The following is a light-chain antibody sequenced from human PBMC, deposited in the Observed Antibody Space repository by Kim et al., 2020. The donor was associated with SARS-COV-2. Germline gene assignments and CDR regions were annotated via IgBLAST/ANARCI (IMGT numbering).Light chain of an antibody. V-gene: IGLV6-57*03. CDR2: EDD. CDR3: QSYNRDNVI. Sequence: GQTVTISCTRSRGSIDGNYVQWYQQRPGGVPTTVIYEDDQRPSGVSDRFSGSIDNSSNSASLTISGLRTEDEADYYCQSYNRDNVIFGGGTQLTVL. CDR1: RGSIDGNY. J-gene: IGLJ2*01.